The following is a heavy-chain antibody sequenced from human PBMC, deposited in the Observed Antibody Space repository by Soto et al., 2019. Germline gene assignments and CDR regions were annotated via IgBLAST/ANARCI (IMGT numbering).Heavy chain of an antibody. CDR1: GYTFTSYA. Sequence: ASVKVSCKASGYTFTSYAMHWVRQAPGQRLEWMGWSNAGNGNTKYSQEFQGRVTITRDTSASTAYMELSSLRSEDMAVYYCAGEKSDIVVVVAANLLFYYYGMDVWGQGTTVTVS. CDR3: AGEKSDIVVVVAANLLFYYYGMDV. V-gene: IGHV1-3*02. D-gene: IGHD2-15*01. CDR2: SNAGNGNT. J-gene: IGHJ6*02.